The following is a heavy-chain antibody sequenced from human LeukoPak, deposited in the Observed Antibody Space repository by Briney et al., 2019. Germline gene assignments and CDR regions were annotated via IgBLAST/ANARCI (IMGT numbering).Heavy chain of an antibody. CDR3: ASSSYDFLTGYYGLGY. V-gene: IGHV3-66*01. D-gene: IGHD3-9*01. CDR1: GFTVSSNY. Sequence: GGSLRLSCAASGFTVSSNYMSWVRQAPGKGLEWVSVIYSGGSTYSADSVKGRSTISRDNSKNTLYLQMNSLRAEDTAVYYCASSSYDFLTGYYGLGYWGQGTLVTVSS. J-gene: IGHJ4*02. CDR2: IYSGGST.